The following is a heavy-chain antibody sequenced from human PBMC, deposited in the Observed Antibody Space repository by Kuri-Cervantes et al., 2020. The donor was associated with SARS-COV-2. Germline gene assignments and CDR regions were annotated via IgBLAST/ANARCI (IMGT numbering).Heavy chain of an antibody. CDR3: AREGGRERLDDAFDI. Sequence: SETLSLTCAVYGGSFSGYYWSWIRQPPGKGLEWIGEINHSGSTNYNPSLKSRVTISVDTSKKQFSLKLSSVTAADTAVYYCAREGGRERLDDAFDIWGQGTMVTVSS. D-gene: IGHD1-1*01. CDR2: INHSGST. CDR1: GGSFSGYY. V-gene: IGHV4-34*01. J-gene: IGHJ3*02.